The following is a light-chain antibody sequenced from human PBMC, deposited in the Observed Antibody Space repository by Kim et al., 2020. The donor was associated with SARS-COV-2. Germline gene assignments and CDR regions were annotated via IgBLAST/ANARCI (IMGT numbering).Light chain of an antibody. V-gene: IGLV2-23*02. CDR1: GDDIGEYDL. Sequence: GQSITITCTGTGDDIGEYDLVSWYQQHPDKAPRLILYEVTKRPSGVSDRFSGSKSFNTASLTISSLQSEDEANYYCSSYAGAYTYVFGTGTTVTVL. CDR2: EVT. J-gene: IGLJ1*01. CDR3: SSYAGAYTYV.